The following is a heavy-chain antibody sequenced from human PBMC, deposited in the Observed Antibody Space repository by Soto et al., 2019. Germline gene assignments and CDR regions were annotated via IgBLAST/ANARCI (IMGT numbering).Heavy chain of an antibody. V-gene: IGHV4-31*03. CDR2: IYYSGST. CDR3: ARGHFITMVRADAFDI. CDR1: GGSISSGGYY. Sequence: LSLTCTVSGGSISSGGYYWSWIRQHPGKGLEWIGYIYYSGSTYYNPSLKSRVTISVDTSKNQFSLKLSSVTAADTAVYYCARGHFITMVRADAFDIWGQGTMVTVSS. D-gene: IGHD3-10*01. J-gene: IGHJ3*02.